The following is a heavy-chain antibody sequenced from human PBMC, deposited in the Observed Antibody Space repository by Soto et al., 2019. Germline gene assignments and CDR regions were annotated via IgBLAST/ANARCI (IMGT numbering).Heavy chain of an antibody. CDR2: ISYDGSNK. D-gene: IGHD1-26*01. V-gene: IGHV3-30-3*01. Sequence: GGSLRLSCAASGFTFSSYAMHWVRQAPGKGLEWVAVISYDGSNKYYADSVKGRFTISRDNSKNTLYLQMNSLRAEDTAVYYCARDSGSYYAGPDFDYWGQGTLVTVSS. CDR3: ARDSGSYYAGPDFDY. CDR1: GFTFSSYA. J-gene: IGHJ4*02.